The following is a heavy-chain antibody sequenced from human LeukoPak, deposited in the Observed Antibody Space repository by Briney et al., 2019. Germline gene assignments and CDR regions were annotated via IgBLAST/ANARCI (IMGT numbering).Heavy chain of an antibody. Sequence: SETLSLTCAVYGGSFSGYYWSWIRQPPGKGLEWIGEINHSGSTSYNPSLKSRVTISVDTSKNQFSLKLSSVTAADTAVYYCARATNYHGSSGFWGKGTLVTVSS. CDR3: ARATNYHGSSGF. CDR1: GGSFSGYY. D-gene: IGHD3-22*01. CDR2: INHSGST. J-gene: IGHJ4*02. V-gene: IGHV4-34*01.